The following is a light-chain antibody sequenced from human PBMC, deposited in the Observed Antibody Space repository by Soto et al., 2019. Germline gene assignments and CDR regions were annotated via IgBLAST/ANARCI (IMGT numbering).Light chain of an antibody. J-gene: IGLJ1*01. CDR3: SSYTTSATLYV. CDR1: SSDIGNYNY. CDR2: DVS. V-gene: IGLV2-14*03. Sequence: QSVLTQPASVSGSPGQSIIISCTGTSSDIGNYNYVSWYQQHPGKAPKLMIYDVSHRPSGVSNRFSGSKSGSTASLTISGLQSEDEADYYCSSYTTSATLYVFGTGTKVTVL.